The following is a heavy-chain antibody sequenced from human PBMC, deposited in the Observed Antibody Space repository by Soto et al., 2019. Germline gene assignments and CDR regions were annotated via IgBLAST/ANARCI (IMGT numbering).Heavy chain of an antibody. J-gene: IGHJ4*02. Sequence: QITLNESGPTVVRPTETLTLTCRFSGFSLTTSGVGVGWIRQSPGKAPEWLALIYWDDDKRYSASLKSRLTTTKDPSKNQVVLTVSDLYPTDTATYYCAHRVLRTVFGLVTTTAIYFVFWGQGTPVAVSS. CDR1: GFSLTTSGVG. D-gene: IGHD3-3*01. V-gene: IGHV2-5*02. CDR3: AHRVLRTVFGLVTTTAIYFVF. CDR2: IYWDDDK.